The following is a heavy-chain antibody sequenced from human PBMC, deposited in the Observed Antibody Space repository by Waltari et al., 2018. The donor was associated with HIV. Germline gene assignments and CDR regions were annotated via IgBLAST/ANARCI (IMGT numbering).Heavy chain of an antibody. Sequence: DVQLLESGGGLVQPGGSLRLSCAASGFTFSTYAMSWGRQAPGKGLDWVSAIMDSGTTTYYADSVKGRFTPSRENSSDTLYLQMNSLRAEDPAVYYCARDPVGIGPAFDYWGQRTLVTVSS. CDR1: GFTFSTYA. CDR2: IMDSGTTT. V-gene: IGHV3-23*01. CDR3: ARDPVGIGPAFDY. J-gene: IGHJ4*02. D-gene: IGHD1-26*01.